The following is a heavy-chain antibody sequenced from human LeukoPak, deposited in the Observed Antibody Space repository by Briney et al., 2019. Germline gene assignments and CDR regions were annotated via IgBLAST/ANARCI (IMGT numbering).Heavy chain of an antibody. V-gene: IGHV1-2*02. CDR1: GYTFTGYY. CDR3: ARDQGGHPEDIVVVPAAMLTDY. CDR2: INPNSSGT. D-gene: IGHD2-2*01. J-gene: IGHJ4*02. Sequence: ASVKVSCKASGYTFTGYYMHWVRQAPGQGLEWMGWINPNSSGTNYAQKFQGRVTMTRDTSISTAYMELSRLRSDDTAVYYCARDQGGHPEDIVVVPAAMLTDYWGQGTLVTVSS.